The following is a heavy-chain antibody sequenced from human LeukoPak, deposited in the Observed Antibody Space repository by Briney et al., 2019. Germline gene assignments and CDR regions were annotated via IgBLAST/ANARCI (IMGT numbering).Heavy chain of an antibody. CDR3: AREGVAVAGGIDY. CDR1: GFTFSSYE. CDR2: ISSSGSTI. Sequence: GGSLRLSCAASGFTFSSYEMNWVRQAPGKGLEWVSYISSSGSTIYYADSVKGRFTISRDNAKNSLYLQMNSLRAEDTAVYYRAREGVAVAGGIDYWGQGTLVTVSS. V-gene: IGHV3-48*03. J-gene: IGHJ4*02. D-gene: IGHD6-19*01.